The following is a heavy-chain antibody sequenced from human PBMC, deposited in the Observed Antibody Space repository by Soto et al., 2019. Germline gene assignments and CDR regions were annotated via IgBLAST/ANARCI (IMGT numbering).Heavy chain of an antibody. V-gene: IGHV1-69*01. CDR1: GGTFSSYA. D-gene: IGHD3-22*01. CDR3: ARTPPGQADYYDSSGYYLPRYFDY. J-gene: IGHJ4*02. Sequence: QVQLVQSGAEVKKPGSSVKVSCKASGGTFSSYAISWVRQAPGQGLECMGGIIPIFGTANYAQKFQGRVTITADESTSTAYMELSSLRSEDTAVYYCARTPPGQADYYDSSGYYLPRYFDYWGQGTLVTVSS. CDR2: IIPIFGTA.